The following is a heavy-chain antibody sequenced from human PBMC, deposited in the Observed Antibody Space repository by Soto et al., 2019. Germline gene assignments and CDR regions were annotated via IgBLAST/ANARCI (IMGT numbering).Heavy chain of an antibody. J-gene: IGHJ4*02. CDR3: AKDESRYCTDSTCYPTDY. CDR2: ISFDGRQK. CDR1: GFTFSSYA. Sequence: QVQLVKSGGGVVQPGRSLRLSCAASGFTFSSYAMHWVRQAPGKGLEWVAVISFDGRQKYYAESLKGRFTISRDNSKDMLYLEVNSLRAEDTAVYYCAKDESRYCTDSTCYPTDYWGQGTLVTVSS. V-gene: IGHV3-30*04. D-gene: IGHD2-15*01.